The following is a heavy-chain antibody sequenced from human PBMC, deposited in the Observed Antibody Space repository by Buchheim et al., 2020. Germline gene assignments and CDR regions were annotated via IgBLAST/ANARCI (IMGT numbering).Heavy chain of an antibody. CDR2: INSDGSST. CDR1: GFTFSSYW. CDR3: ARVEREYYDFWSGLRTKYYYYYYGMDV. D-gene: IGHD3-3*01. J-gene: IGHJ6*02. Sequence: EVQLVESGGGLVQPGGSLRLSCAASGFTFSSYWMHWVRQAPGKGLVWVSRINSDGSSTSYADSVKGRFTISRDNAKNTLYLQMTSLRAEDTAVYYCARVEREYYDFWSGLRTKYYYYYYGMDVWGQGTT. V-gene: IGHV3-74*01.